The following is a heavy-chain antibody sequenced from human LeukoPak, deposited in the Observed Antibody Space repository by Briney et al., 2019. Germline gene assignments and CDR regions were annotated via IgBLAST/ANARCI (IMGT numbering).Heavy chain of an antibody. J-gene: IGHJ4*02. D-gene: IGHD6-6*01. CDR2: ISSSGSYI. CDR1: GFTFSSYS. CDR3: ARDQQFYSSSGFDY. Sequence: GGSLRLSCAASGFTFSSYSMNWIRQAPGKGLEWVSYISSSGSYIYYADSVKGRFTISRDNAKNSLYLQMNSLRAEDTAVYYFARDQQFYSSSGFDYWGQGTLVTVPS. V-gene: IGHV3-21*01.